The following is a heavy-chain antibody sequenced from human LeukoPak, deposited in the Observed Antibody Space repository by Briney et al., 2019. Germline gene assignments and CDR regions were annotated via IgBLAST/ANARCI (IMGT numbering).Heavy chain of an antibody. Sequence: GGSLRLSCAASGFTVSSNYMSWVRQAPGKGLEWVSIIYSGGTTYYADSVKGRFTISRDNSKNTLHLQMNSLRAEDTAVYYCAREGDSSGWYPNYYGMDVWGQGTTVTVSS. CDR1: GFTVSSNY. D-gene: IGHD6-13*01. CDR2: IYSGGTT. CDR3: AREGDSSGWYPNYYGMDV. V-gene: IGHV3-53*01. J-gene: IGHJ6*02.